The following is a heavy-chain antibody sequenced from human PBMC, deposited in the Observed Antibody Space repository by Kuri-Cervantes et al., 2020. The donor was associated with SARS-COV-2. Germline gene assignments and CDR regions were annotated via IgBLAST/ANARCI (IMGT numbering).Heavy chain of an antibody. CDR1: GFTFTSHA. Sequence: GESLKISCAVSGFTFTSHAMHWVRQAPGKGLEWVALISYDGSNKFYADSVKGRFTISRDNSKNTLYLQMNSLRAEDTAVYYCAKRGQRTDYYYYYMDVWGKGATVTVSS. CDR2: ISYDGSNK. V-gene: IGHV3-30*18. CDR3: AKRGQRTDYYYYYMDV. J-gene: IGHJ6*03. D-gene: IGHD6-25*01.